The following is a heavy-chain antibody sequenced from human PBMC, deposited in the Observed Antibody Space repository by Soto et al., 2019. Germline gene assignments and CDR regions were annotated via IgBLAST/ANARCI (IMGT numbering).Heavy chain of an antibody. D-gene: IGHD6-19*01. J-gene: IGHJ5*02. Sequence: GESLKISCKGSGYSFTSYWIGWVRQMPGKGLEWMGIIYPGDSDTRYSPSFQGQVTISADKSISTAYLQWSSLKASDTAMYYCARGSPSGWFPWFNWFDPWGQGTLVTVSS. V-gene: IGHV5-51*01. CDR1: GYSFTSYW. CDR3: ARGSPSGWFPWFNWFDP. CDR2: IYPGDSDT.